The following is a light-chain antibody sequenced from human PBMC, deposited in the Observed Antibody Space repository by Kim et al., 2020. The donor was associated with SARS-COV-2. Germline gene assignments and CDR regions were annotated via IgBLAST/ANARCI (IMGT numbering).Light chain of an antibody. V-gene: IGLV10-54*01. Sequence: ETATLTGNGETNNVGDQGATWLQQHQGHPPKLLSYRNNNRPSGISERLSASRSGTAASLTITGLQPEDEADYYCSAWDKRLGAWVFGGGTQLTVL. CDR2: RNN. CDR1: TNNVGDQG. J-gene: IGLJ3*02. CDR3: SAWDKRLGAWV.